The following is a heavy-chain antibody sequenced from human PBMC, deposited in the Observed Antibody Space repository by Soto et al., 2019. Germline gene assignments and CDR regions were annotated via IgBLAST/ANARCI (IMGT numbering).Heavy chain of an antibody. CDR2: IYYSGST. Sequence: SETLSLTCTVSDGSISSGDYSWSWIRQPPGKGLEWIGYIYYSGSTYYNPSLKSRVTISVDTSKNQFSLKLSSVTAADTAVYYCARDWATAGPFDYWGQGTLVT. V-gene: IGHV4-30-4*01. CDR1: DGSISSGDYS. J-gene: IGHJ4*02. D-gene: IGHD6-13*01. CDR3: ARDWATAGPFDY.